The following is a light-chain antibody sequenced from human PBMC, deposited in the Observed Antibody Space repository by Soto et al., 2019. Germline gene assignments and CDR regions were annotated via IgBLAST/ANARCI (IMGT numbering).Light chain of an antibody. CDR1: QGITSY. CDR2: SAS. J-gene: IGKJ1*01. Sequence: IQLTQSPSSLSASVGDRVTITCRASQGITSYLAWYQQRPGKAPGLLIYSASTLQSGVPSRFSGSGSGTEFTLTISSLQPDDFATYYCQQYTNYQRTFGQGTKVDIK. CDR3: QQYTNYQRT. V-gene: IGKV1-9*01.